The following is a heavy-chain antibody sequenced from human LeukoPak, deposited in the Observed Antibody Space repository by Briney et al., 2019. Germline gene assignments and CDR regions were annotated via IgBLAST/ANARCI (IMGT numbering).Heavy chain of an antibody. CDR2: ISYDGSNK. Sequence: GGSLRLSCAASGFTLSSYAMHWVRQAPGKGLEWVAVISYDGSNKYYADSVKGRFTISRDNAKNSLYLQMNSPRAGDTAVYYCARGWYYDILTGLGTGAFDIWGQGPMVTVSS. D-gene: IGHD3-9*01. CDR1: GFTLSSYA. V-gene: IGHV3-30-3*01. CDR3: ARGWYYDILTGLGTGAFDI. J-gene: IGHJ3*02.